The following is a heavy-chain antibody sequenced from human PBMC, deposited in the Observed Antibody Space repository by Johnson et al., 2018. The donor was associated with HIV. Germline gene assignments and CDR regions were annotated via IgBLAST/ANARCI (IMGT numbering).Heavy chain of an antibody. CDR2: IRYDGNNK. D-gene: IGHD3-16*01. V-gene: IGHV3-30*02. CDR3: ARESLQAWGKAFDI. Sequence: QVQLVESGGGLVQPGGSLRLSCAASGFTFSSYGMHWVRQAPGKGLEWVAFIRYDGNNKYYAESVKGRFTISRDNFKNTLYLQMNSLRAGDTAVYYCARESLQAWGKAFDIWGQGTMVTVSS. J-gene: IGHJ3*02. CDR1: GFTFSSYG.